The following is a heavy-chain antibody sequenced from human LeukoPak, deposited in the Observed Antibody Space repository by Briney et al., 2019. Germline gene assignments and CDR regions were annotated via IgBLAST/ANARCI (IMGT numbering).Heavy chain of an antibody. Sequence: PSETLSLTCTVSGGSISSSSYYWGWIRQPPGKGLEWIGSIYYSGSTYYNPSLKSRVTISVDTSKNQFSLKLSSVTAADTAVYYCARGLPYYDFWSGYYAADYYYYYYMDVWGKGTTVTVSS. CDR3: ARGLPYYDFWSGYYAADYYYYYYMDV. D-gene: IGHD3-3*01. CDR1: GGSISSSSYY. V-gene: IGHV4-39*07. J-gene: IGHJ6*03. CDR2: IYYSGST.